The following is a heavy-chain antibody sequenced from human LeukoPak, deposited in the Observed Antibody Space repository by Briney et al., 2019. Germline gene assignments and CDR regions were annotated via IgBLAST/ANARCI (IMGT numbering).Heavy chain of an antibody. CDR3: ARGVDSSGYDATPSDY. J-gene: IGHJ4*02. CDR1: GYTFTSYG. D-gene: IGHD3-22*01. CDR2: ISAYNGNT. V-gene: IGHV1-18*01. Sequence: GASVKVSCKASGYTFTSYGISWVRQAPGQGLGWMGWISAYNGNTNYAQKLQGRVTMTTDTSTSTAYMELRSLRSDDTAVYYCARGVDSSGYDATPSDYWGQGTLVTVSS.